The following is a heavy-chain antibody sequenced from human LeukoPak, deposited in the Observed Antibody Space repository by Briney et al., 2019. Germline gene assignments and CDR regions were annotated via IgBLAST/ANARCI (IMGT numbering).Heavy chain of an antibody. CDR1: GYTFTSYY. CDR2: INPSGGST. J-gene: IGHJ4*02. D-gene: IGHD6-19*01. V-gene: IGHV1-46*01. Sequence: GASVKVSCKASGYTFTSYYMHWVRQAPGQGLEWMGIINPSGGSTSYAQKFQGRVTTTRDTSTSTVYMELSSLRSEDTAVYYCARAAVAGPRRGYYFDYWGQGTLVTVSS. CDR3: ARAAVAGPRRGYYFDY.